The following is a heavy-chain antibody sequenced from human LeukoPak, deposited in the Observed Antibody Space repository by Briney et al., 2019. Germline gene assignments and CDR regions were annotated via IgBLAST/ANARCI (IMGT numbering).Heavy chain of an antibody. J-gene: IGHJ4*02. CDR3: APYYYGSGTSLGY. V-gene: IGHV3-30*03. D-gene: IGHD3-10*01. Sequence: GGSLRLSCAASGFTFSSYGMHWVRQAPGKGLEWVAVISYDGSNKYYADSVKGRFTISRDNSKNTLYLQMNSLRAEDTAVYYCAPYYYGSGTSLGYWGQGTLVTVSS. CDR2: ISYDGSNK. CDR1: GFTFSSYG.